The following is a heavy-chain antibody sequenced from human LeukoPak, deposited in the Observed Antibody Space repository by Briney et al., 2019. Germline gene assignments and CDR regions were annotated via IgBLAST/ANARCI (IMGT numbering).Heavy chain of an antibody. D-gene: IGHD6-13*01. J-gene: IGHJ6*03. CDR1: GFTFSSYS. V-gene: IGHV3-21*01. CDR3: AREGRAIAAAGTMDYYYYYYMDV. CDR2: ISSSSSYI. Sequence: GSLRLSCAASGFTFSSYSMNWVRQAPGKGLEWVSSISSSSSYIYYADSVKGRFTISRDNAKNSLYLQMNSLRAEDTAVYYCAREGRAIAAAGTMDYYYYYYMDVWGKGTTVTVSS.